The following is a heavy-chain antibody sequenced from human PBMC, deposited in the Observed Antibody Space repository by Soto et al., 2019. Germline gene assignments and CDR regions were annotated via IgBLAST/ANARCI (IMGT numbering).Heavy chain of an antibody. CDR2: INPSGGST. Sequence: QVQLVQSVAEVKKPGASVKVSCKASGYTFTSYYMHWVRQAPGQGLEWMGIINPSGGSTSYAQKFQGRVTMTRDTSTSTVYMELSSLRSEDTAVYYCARDHQSYDFWSGPHFDYWGQGTLVTVSS. V-gene: IGHV1-46*01. D-gene: IGHD3-3*01. CDR1: GYTFTSYY. CDR3: ARDHQSYDFWSGPHFDY. J-gene: IGHJ4*02.